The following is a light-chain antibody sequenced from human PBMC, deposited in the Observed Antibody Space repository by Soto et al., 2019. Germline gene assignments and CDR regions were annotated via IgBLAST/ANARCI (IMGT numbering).Light chain of an antibody. CDR1: QSVSGSY. J-gene: IGKJ4*01. Sequence: EIVLTQSPGTLSLSPGERATLSCRASQSVSGSYLAWYQQKPGQAPRLLIYATSSRATGIPDRFSGSGSGTDFLLTSSRLEPEDFAVYYCQQFGSSPPLTFGGGTKVEIK. V-gene: IGKV3-20*01. CDR3: QQFGSSPPLT. CDR2: ATS.